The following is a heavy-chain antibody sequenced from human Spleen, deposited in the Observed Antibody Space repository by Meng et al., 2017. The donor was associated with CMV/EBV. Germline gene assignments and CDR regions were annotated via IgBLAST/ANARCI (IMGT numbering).Heavy chain of an antibody. J-gene: IGHJ6*02. Sequence: ASVKVSCKASGYTFTGYYMHWVRQAPGQGLEWMGWINPNSGGTNYAQKFQGRVTMTRDTSISTAYMELSRLRSDDTAVYYCARDLGYNYGYPYYNYYYAMDVWGQGTTVTVSS. CDR2: INPNSGGT. V-gene: IGHV1-2*02. D-gene: IGHD5-18*01. CDR1: GYTFTGYY. CDR3: ARDLGYNYGYPYYNYYYAMDV.